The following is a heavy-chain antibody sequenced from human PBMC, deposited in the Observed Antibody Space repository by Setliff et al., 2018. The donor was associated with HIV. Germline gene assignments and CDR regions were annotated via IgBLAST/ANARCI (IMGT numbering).Heavy chain of an antibody. V-gene: IGHV4-39*01. CDR3: ARVQVGGYNFYFDS. J-gene: IGHJ4*02. CDR2: IYYSGST. D-gene: IGHD5-12*01. Sequence: PSETLSLTCSVSGGSVSSTSNYWGWIRQPPGKGLEWIGSIYYSGSTYYNPSLKSRVTISVDTSKNQFSLKLSSVTAADTAVYYCARVQVGGYNFYFDSWGQGTLVTVSS. CDR1: GGSVSSTSNY.